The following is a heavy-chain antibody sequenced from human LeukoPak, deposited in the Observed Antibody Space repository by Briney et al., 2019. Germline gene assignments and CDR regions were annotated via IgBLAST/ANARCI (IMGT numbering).Heavy chain of an antibody. J-gene: IGHJ6*02. CDR1: GFTFSTYA. V-gene: IGHV3-30*04. CDR2: ISDDGRHN. Sequence: GGSLRLSCAASGFTFSTYAMNWVRQAAGKGLEWVAVISDDGRHNYYADSVKGRFTISRDNAKNSLDLEMNSLRAEDTAVYYCASGTPVYGMDVWGQGATVSV. D-gene: IGHD1-26*01. CDR3: ASGTPVYGMDV.